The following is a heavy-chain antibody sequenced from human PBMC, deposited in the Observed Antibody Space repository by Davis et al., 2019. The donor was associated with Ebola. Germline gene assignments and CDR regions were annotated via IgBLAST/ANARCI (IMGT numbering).Heavy chain of an antibody. J-gene: IGHJ6*02. CDR2: IYYSGST. V-gene: IGHV4-30-4*01. D-gene: IGHD2-2*01. CDR1: GGSISSGDYY. Sequence: SETLSLTCTVSGGSISSGDYYWSWIRQPPGKGLEWIGYIYYSGSTYYNPSLKSRVTISVDTSKNQFSLKLSSVTAADTAVYYCAGGGYIVVVPAAMSGSQEYYYGMDVWGQGTTVTVSS. CDR3: AGGGYIVVVPAAMSGSQEYYYGMDV.